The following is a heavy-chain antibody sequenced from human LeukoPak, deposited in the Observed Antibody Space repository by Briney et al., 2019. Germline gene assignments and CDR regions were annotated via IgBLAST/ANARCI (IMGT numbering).Heavy chain of an antibody. CDR1: GGSISSTFYY. CDR3: AKPRKGLSRPFDY. Sequence: SETLSLTCTVSGGSISSTFYYWGWIRQPPGKGLEWIGSINYSGSTYYNPSLKSRVTISVDTSKNQFSLKLSSVTAADTAVYFWAKPRKGLSRPFDYWGQGTLVTVSS. CDR2: INYSGST. D-gene: IGHD6-13*01. J-gene: IGHJ4*02. V-gene: IGHV4-39*07.